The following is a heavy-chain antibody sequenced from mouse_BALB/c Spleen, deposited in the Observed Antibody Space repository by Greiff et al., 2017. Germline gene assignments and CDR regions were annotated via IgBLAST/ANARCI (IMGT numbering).Heavy chain of an antibody. V-gene: IGHV3-6*02. Sequence: EVQLQESGPGLVKPSQSLSLTCSVTGYSITSGYYWNWIRQFPGNKLEWMGYISYDGSNNYNPSLKNRISITRDTSKNQFFLKLNSVTTEDTATYYCARGGNYVFMDYWGQGTSVTVSS. J-gene: IGHJ4*01. D-gene: IGHD2-1*01. CDR3: ARGGNYVFMDY. CDR2: ISYDGSN. CDR1: GYSITSGYY.